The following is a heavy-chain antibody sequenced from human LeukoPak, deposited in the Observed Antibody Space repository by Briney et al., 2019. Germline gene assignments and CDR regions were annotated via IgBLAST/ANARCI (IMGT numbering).Heavy chain of an antibody. D-gene: IGHD6-13*01. Sequence: GGSLRLSCAASGFTFNDYAMHWVRQAPGKGLEWVSVISWNSGSIGYADSVKGRFTISRDNAENSLYLQMNSLRPEDTALYYCTKGRSPTDSRGGYFDYWGQGTLVTVSS. CDR1: GFTFNDYA. CDR2: ISWNSGSI. J-gene: IGHJ4*02. V-gene: IGHV3-9*01. CDR3: TKGRSPTDSRGGYFDY.